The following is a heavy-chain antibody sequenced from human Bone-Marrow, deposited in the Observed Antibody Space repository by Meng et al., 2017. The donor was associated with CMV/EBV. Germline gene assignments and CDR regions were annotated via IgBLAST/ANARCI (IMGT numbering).Heavy chain of an antibody. Sequence: NWIRQSPSRGLEWLGRTYYRSKWYNDYAVSVKSRITINPDTSKNQFSLQLNSVTPEDTAVYYCARDVRGGEYCSGDSCYYYYYGMDVWGQGTMVTVSS. J-gene: IGHJ6*02. V-gene: IGHV6-1*01. D-gene: IGHD2-15*01. CDR3: ARDVRGGEYCSGDSCYYYYYGMDV. CDR2: TYYRSKWYN.